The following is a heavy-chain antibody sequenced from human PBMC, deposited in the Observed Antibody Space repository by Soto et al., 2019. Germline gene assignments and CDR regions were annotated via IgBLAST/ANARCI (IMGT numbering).Heavy chain of an antibody. CDR3: ARARYNYFDY. V-gene: IGHV4-59*01. D-gene: IGHD5-18*01. J-gene: IGHJ4*02. Sequence: PSETLSLTCTVSGGSISSFSWSWIRQPPGKGLEYIGNVYYSGNTNYDPPLKSRVIVSVDTSKNQFSLRLSSVTAADTAVYYCARARYNYFDYWGQGTPVTVSS. CDR2: VYYSGNT. CDR1: GGSISSFS.